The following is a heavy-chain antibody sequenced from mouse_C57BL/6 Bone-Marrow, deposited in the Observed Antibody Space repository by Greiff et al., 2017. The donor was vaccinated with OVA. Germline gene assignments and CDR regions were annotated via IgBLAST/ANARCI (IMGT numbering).Heavy chain of an antibody. Sequence: VQLQQSGAELVRPGASVKLSCTASGFNIKDDYMHWVKQRPEQGLEWIGWIDPENGDTEYASKFQGKATITADTSSNTAYLQLSSLTSADTAVYDSTTGSSGYGYWGQGTTLTVSS. D-gene: IGHD3-2*02. CDR3: TTGSSGYGY. CDR1: GFNIKDDY. J-gene: IGHJ2*01. CDR2: IDPENGDT. V-gene: IGHV14-4*01.